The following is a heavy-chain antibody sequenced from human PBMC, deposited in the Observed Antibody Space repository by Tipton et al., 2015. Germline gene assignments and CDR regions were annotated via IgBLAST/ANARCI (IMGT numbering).Heavy chain of an antibody. CDR1: GYSISSGYY. V-gene: IGHV4-38-2*01. D-gene: IGHD3-16*01. CDR3: ARIRGRYVLDH. Sequence: LRLSCDVSGYSISSGYYWGWIRQPPGKGLEWIGSIFHRGDTNYNPSLKSRVTISVDTSKNQFSLRMTPVTAADTAVYYCARIRGRYVLDHWGQGTLVTVSS. CDR2: IFHRGDT. J-gene: IGHJ4*02.